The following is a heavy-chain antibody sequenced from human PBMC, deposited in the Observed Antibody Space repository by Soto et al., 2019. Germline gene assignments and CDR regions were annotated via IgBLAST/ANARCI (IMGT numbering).Heavy chain of an antibody. J-gene: IGHJ6*02. D-gene: IGHD2-2*01. V-gene: IGHV3-7*03. Sequence: GGSLRLSCAASGFTFSSYWMSWVRRAPGKGLEWVANIKQDGSEKYYVDSVKGRFTISRDNAKNSLYLQMNSLRAEDTAVYYCARRGYCSSTSCYRTHYYYYYYGMDVWGQGTTVTVSS. CDR3: ARRGYCSSTSCYRTHYYYYYYGMDV. CDR1: GFTFSSYW. CDR2: IKQDGSEK.